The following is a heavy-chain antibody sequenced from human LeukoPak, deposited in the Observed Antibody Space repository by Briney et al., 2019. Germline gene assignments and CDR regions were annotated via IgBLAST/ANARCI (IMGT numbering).Heavy chain of an antibody. J-gene: IGHJ3*02. CDR1: GGSISSSSYY. CDR2: IYYSGST. Sequence: SETLSLTCTVSGGSISSSSYYWGWIRQPPGKGLEWIGSIYYSGSTYYNPSLRSRVTISVDTSKNQFSLKLSSVTAADTAVYYCAVDTAMDGAFDIWGQGTMVTVSS. D-gene: IGHD5-18*01. V-gene: IGHV4-39*07. CDR3: AVDTAMDGAFDI.